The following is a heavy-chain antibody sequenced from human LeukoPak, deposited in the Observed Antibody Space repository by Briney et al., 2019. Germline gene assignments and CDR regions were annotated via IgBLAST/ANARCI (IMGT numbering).Heavy chain of an antibody. J-gene: IGHJ4*02. CDR1: GYTFTSYG. V-gene: IGHV1-18*01. Sequence: GASVKVSCKASGYTFTSYGISWARQAPGQGLEWMGWISAYNGNTNYAQKLQGRVTMTTDTSTSTAYMELRSLRSDDTAVYYCASVEEDYYDSSGYPAYWGQGTLVTVSS. CDR3: ASVEEDYYDSSGYPAY. CDR2: ISAYNGNT. D-gene: IGHD3-22*01.